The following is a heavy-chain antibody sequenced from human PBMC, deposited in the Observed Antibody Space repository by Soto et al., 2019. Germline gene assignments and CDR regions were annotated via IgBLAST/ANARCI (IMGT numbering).Heavy chain of an antibody. Sequence: GGFLRLSCAASGFTFSDYYMSWIRQAPGKGLEWVSYISSSSSYTNYADSVKGRFTISRDNAKNPLYLQMNSLRAEDTAVYYCARDRIAVAGNPEYFQHWGQGTLVTVSS. D-gene: IGHD6-19*01. CDR3: ARDRIAVAGNPEYFQH. CDR1: GFTFSDYY. CDR2: ISSSSSYT. J-gene: IGHJ1*01. V-gene: IGHV3-11*06.